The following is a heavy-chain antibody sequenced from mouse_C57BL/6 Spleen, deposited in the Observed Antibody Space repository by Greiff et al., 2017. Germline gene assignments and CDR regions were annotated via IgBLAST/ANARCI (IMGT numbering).Heavy chain of an antibody. CDR2: FYPGSGSI. CDR1: GYTFTEYT. D-gene: IGHD2-4*01. V-gene: IGHV1-62-2*01. CDR3: ARHEDKGDYDYFDY. J-gene: IGHJ2*01. Sequence: VMLVESGAELVKPGASVKLSCKASGYTFTEYTIHWVKQRSGQGLEWIGWFYPGSGSIKYNEKFKDKAALTADKSSSTVYMELSRLTSEDSAVYFCARHEDKGDYDYFDYWGQGTTLTVSS.